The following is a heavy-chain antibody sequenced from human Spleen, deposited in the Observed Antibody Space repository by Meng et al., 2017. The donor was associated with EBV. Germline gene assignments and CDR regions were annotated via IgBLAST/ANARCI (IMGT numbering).Heavy chain of an antibody. V-gene: IGHV1-69*01. Sequence: QVQLVQSGAEVKKPGSSVKVSCKASMGTFKSFSITWVRQAPGQGLEWVGGITLIFGTTHYAQKFQGRVTITADESTSTHYMDLSSLRFEDTAVYYCASESGRGYTPDYWGQGTLVTVSS. D-gene: IGHD3-10*01. CDR2: ITLIFGTT. CDR3: ASESGRGYTPDY. J-gene: IGHJ4*02. CDR1: MGTFKSFS.